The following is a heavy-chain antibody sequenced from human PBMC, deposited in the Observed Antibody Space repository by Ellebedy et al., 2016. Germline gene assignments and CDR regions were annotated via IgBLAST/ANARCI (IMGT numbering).Heavy chain of an antibody. D-gene: IGHD2-21*02. V-gene: IGHV3-30-3*01. CDR2: VSDAGSNE. J-gene: IGHJ2*01. CDR3: ARAEKEVVTADSWYFDL. Sequence: GESLKISCAASGFTFSPYAMHWVRQAPGKGLEWVAVVSDAGSNEYYAESVKGRFTISRDNSKNTLYLEMSSLRAEDTAVFYCARAEKEVVTADSWYFDLWGRGTLVTVSS. CDR1: GFTFSPYA.